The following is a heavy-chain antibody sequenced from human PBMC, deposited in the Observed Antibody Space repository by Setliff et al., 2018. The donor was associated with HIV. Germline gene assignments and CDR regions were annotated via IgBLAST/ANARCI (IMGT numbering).Heavy chain of an antibody. CDR1: GGSITSSTYY. Sequence: ASETLSLTCAVYGGSITSSTYYWGWIRQPPGKGLEWIGEIIHTGSTNYNPSLKSRVTISVDTSKNQFSLRLSSVTAADTAVYYCARGRSCSSSSCYLVYYYYYGMDVWGHGSTVTVSS. D-gene: IGHD2-2*01. CDR3: ARGRSCSSSSCYLVYYYYYGMDV. J-gene: IGHJ6*02. CDR2: IIHTGST. V-gene: IGHV4-39*07.